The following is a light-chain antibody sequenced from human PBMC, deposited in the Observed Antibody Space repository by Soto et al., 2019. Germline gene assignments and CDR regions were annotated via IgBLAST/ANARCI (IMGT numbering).Light chain of an antibody. CDR1: QSISSN. Sequence: EIVMTQSPATLSVSPGDRATLSCRASQSISSNLAWYQQKPGQAPRLLMFRTSSRATGFPARFSGSGSGTEFNLTISSLQSEDFGVYYCQQYNSWPLITFGPGTRLEIK. J-gene: IGKJ5*01. CDR2: RTS. V-gene: IGKV3-15*01. CDR3: QQYNSWPLIT.